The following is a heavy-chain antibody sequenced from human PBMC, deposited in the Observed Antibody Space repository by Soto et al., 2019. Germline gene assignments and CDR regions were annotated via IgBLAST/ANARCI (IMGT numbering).Heavy chain of an antibody. V-gene: IGHV3-53*01. D-gene: IGHD5-12*01. Sequence: GGSLSLSCAASGFTVSSNYMSWVRQAPGKGLEWVSIIYSGGSTYYADSVKGRFTISRDNSKNTVYLQMNSLRVEDTAVYYCARWLQHEGDAFDIWGQGTMVTVSS. J-gene: IGHJ3*02. CDR2: IYSGGST. CDR1: GFTVSSNY. CDR3: ARWLQHEGDAFDI.